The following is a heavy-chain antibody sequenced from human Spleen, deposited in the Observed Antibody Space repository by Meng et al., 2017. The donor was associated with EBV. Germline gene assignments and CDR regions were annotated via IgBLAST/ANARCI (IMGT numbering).Heavy chain of an antibody. CDR3: SRDLAGSVDY. V-gene: IGHV3-74*01. D-gene: IGHD1-14*01. Sequence: EVQLVESGGGLEQPGGSLGLSCEASGFTFSNYDMHWVRQGTGKGLEWVSRINSDGSIIYYADTVKGRLTISRDNAKNTLYLQMNSLGAEDTAVYYCSRDLAGSVDYWGRGTLVTVSS. CDR1: GFTFSNYD. CDR2: INSDGSII. J-gene: IGHJ4*02.